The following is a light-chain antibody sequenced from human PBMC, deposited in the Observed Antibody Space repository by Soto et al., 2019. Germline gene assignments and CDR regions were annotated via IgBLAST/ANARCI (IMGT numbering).Light chain of an antibody. Sequence: DIQMTQSPSSLSASVGDRVTITCRASQGISNYLAWYQQKPGKVPKLLIYAASTLQSGVPSRFSGSGSGTDFTLTINNLLPEDAATYDCQKYNSAPFSFGSGTQVDIK. CDR1: QGISNY. J-gene: IGKJ3*01. V-gene: IGKV1-27*01. CDR3: QKYNSAPFS. CDR2: AAS.